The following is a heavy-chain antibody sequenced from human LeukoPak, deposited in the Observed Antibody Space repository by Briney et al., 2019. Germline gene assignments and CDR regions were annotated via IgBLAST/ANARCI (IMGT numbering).Heavy chain of an antibody. CDR3: AASWWELLRTLVY. CDR2: TNPNSGGT. CDR1: GYTFTGYY. D-gene: IGHD1-26*01. Sequence: ASVKVSCKASGYTFTGYYMHWVRQAPGQGLEWMGWTNPNSGGTNYAQKFQGRVTMTRDTSISTAYMELSRLRSDDTAVYYCAASWWELLRTLVYWGQGTLVTVSS. J-gene: IGHJ4*02. V-gene: IGHV1-2*02.